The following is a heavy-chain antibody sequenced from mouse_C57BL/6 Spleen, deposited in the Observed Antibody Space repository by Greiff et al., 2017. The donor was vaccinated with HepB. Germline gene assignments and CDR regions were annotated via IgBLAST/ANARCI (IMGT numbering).Heavy chain of an antibody. CDR1: GYSITSGYY. J-gene: IGHJ3*01. Sequence: DVQLQESGPGLVKPSQSLSLTCSVSGYSITSGYYWNWIRQFPGNKLEWMGYISYDGSNNYNPSLKNLISITRDTSKNQFFLKFNSVTTEDTATYYCGRGDYYGGSPLAYWGQGTLVTVSA. CDR3: GRGDYYGGSPLAY. D-gene: IGHD1-1*01. CDR2: ISYDGSN. V-gene: IGHV3-6*01.